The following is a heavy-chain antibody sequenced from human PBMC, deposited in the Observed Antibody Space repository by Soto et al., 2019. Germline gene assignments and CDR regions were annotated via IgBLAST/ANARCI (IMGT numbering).Heavy chain of an antibody. J-gene: IGHJ4*02. V-gene: IGHV3-23*01. Sequence: EVQLLESGGGLVQPGGSLRLSCAASGFTFSSYAMSWVRQAPGKGLEWVSAISGSGGSTYYADSVKGGFTISRDNSKNTLYLQMNSLRAEDTAVYYCAKDNRGIVVVPAASGYWGQGTLVTVSS. D-gene: IGHD2-2*01. CDR3: AKDNRGIVVVPAASGY. CDR2: ISGSGGST. CDR1: GFTFSSYA.